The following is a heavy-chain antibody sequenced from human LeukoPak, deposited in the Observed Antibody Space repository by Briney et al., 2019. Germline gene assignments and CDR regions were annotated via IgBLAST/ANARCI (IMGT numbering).Heavy chain of an antibody. CDR1: GGSSSSFSFY. J-gene: IGHJ4*02. CDR3: GRTTGLVRRIDY. V-gene: IGHV4-39*01. Sequence: PSETLSLTCTVSGGSSSSFSFYWGWIRQPPGKGLEWIGSILYSGSTYYNPSPKSRVAMSVDTSNKQFSLNLSSVTAADTAVYYCGRTTGLVRRIDYWGQGTLVTVSS. CDR2: ILYSGST. D-gene: IGHD2/OR15-2a*01.